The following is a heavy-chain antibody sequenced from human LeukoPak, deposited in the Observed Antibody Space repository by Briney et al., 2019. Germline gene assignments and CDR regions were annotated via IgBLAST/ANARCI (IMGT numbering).Heavy chain of an antibody. J-gene: IGHJ4*02. CDR1: GGSFSGYY. D-gene: IGHD2-21*02. Sequence: SETLSPTCAVYGGSFSGYYWSWIRQPPGKGLEWIGEINHSGSTNYNPSLKSRVTISVDTSKNQFSLKLSSVTAADTAVYYCASLIETAGDLFDYWGQGTLVTVSS. V-gene: IGHV4-34*01. CDR3: ASLIETAGDLFDY. CDR2: INHSGST.